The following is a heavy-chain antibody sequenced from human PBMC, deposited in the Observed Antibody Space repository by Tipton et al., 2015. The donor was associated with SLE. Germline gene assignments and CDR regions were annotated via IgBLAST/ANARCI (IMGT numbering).Heavy chain of an antibody. Sequence: TLSLTCAVYGGSFSGYYWSWIRQPPGKGLEWVGEINHSGSTNYNPSLKSRVTISVDTSKNQFSLKLSSVTAADTAVYYCARERGSWREDAFDIWGQGTMVTVSS. CDR1: GGSFSGYY. J-gene: IGHJ3*02. CDR3: ARERGSWREDAFDI. D-gene: IGHD2-15*01. V-gene: IGHV4-34*01. CDR2: INHSGST.